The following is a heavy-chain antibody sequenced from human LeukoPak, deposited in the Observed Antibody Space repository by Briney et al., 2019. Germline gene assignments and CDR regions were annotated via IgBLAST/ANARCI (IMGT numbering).Heavy chain of an antibody. CDR2: FDPEDGET. V-gene: IGHV1-24*01. CDR3: ATAVNPRYYFDY. J-gene: IGHJ4*02. Sequence: ASVKVSCKVSGYTLTELSMHWVRQAPGKGLEWMGGFDPEDGETIYAQKFQGRVTMTGDTSTDTAYMELSSLRSEDTAVYYCATAVNPRYYFDYWGQGTLVTVSS. CDR1: GYTLTELS.